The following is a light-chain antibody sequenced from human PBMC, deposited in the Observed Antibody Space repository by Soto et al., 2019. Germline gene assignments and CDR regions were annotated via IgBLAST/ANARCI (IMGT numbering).Light chain of an antibody. CDR1: QSVSSN. V-gene: IGKV3-15*01. CDR2: GAS. Sequence: EIVMTQSPATLSVSPGERATLSCRASQSVSSNLAWYQQKPGQAPRLLIYGASTRATGIPARFSGSGSGTEFTPTISGLQSEDFAVYYCQQYNKWPPWTFGQGTKVEVK. CDR3: QQYNKWPPWT. J-gene: IGKJ1*01.